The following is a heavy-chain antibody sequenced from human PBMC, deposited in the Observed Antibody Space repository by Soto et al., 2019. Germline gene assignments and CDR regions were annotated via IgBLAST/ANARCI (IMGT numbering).Heavy chain of an antibody. J-gene: IGHJ5*02. V-gene: IGHV5-51*01. CDR3: ARHPHYYDSSGDEGWFDP. CDR2: IYPGDSDT. Sequence: EVQLVQSGAEVKKPGESLKISCKGSGYSFTSYWIGWVRQMPGKGLEWMGIIYPGDSDTRYSPSFQGQVTISADKSISTAYLQWSSLKASDTAMYYCARHPHYYDSSGDEGWFDPWGQGTLVTVSS. CDR1: GYSFTSYW. D-gene: IGHD3-22*01.